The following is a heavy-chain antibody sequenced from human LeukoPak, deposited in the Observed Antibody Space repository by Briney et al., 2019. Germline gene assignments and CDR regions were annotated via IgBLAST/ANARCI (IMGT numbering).Heavy chain of an antibody. CDR2: INPNSGGT. J-gene: IGHJ3*02. CDR1: GYTFTGYY. V-gene: IGHV1-2*06. D-gene: IGHD2-2*01. Sequence: ASVKVSCKASGYTFTGYYMHWVRQAPGQGLEWMGRINPNSGGTNYARKFQGRVTMTRDTSISTAYMELSRLRSDDTAVYYCAREDRSSTSRGAFDIWGQGTMVTVSS. CDR3: AREDRSSTSRGAFDI.